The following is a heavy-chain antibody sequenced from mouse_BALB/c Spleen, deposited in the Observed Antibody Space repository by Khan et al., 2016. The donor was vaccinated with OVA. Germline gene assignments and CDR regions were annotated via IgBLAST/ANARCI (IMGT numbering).Heavy chain of an antibody. CDR1: GYSFTLYY. Sequence: EVQLQQSGPDLVKPGASVKISCKASGYSFTLYYMTWVRQSHGKSPEWIGRVNPNNGDTNYNQNFKGKAILTVDKSSITAYMELRSLTSEDSAVFYCARGYEFFPYWGQGTLVTVSA. CDR3: ARGYEFFPY. D-gene: IGHD2-12*01. CDR2: VNPNNGDT. J-gene: IGHJ3*01. V-gene: IGHV1-26*01.